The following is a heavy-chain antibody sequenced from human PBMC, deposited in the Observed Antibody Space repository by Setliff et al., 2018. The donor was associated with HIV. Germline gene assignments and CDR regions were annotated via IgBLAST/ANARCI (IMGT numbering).Heavy chain of an antibody. Sequence: ASVKVSCKASGYTFTSYYMHWVRQAPGQGLEWMGIIYPSGGSTSYAQKFQGRVTTTRDTTTSTVYMQLSSLRSEDTAVYYCATSSVAMTAGGDLDYWGQGTLVTVSS. CDR2: IYPSGGST. CDR1: GYTFTSYY. V-gene: IGHV1-46*01. D-gene: IGHD6-13*01. J-gene: IGHJ4*02. CDR3: ATSSVAMTAGGDLDY.